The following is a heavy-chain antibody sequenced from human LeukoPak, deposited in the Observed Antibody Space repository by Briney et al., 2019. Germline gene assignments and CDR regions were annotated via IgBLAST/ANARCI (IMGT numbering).Heavy chain of an antibody. Sequence: QTGESLRLSCAASGFTFSSHWMHWVRQAPGKGLVWVSRIKSDGITTNYADFVRGRFTISRDNAKNTLYLQMNTLRVEDTAVYYCTRDLMDYDVSTGLHHYYMDVWGQGTTVTVSS. J-gene: IGHJ6*02. D-gene: IGHD3-9*01. V-gene: IGHV3-74*01. CDR2: IKSDGITT. CDR1: GFTFSSHW. CDR3: TRDLMDYDVSTGLHHYYMDV.